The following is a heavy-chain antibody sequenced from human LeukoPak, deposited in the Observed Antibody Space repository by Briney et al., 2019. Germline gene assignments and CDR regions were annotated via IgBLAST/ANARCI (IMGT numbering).Heavy chain of an antibody. CDR1: GGSISSYY. CDR2: IYYSGST. D-gene: IGHD6-13*01. Sequence: SETLSLTCTVSGGSISSYYWSWIRQPPGKGLEWIGYIYYSGSTNYNPSLKGRVTISVDTSKNQFSLKLSSVTAADAAVYYCARHWSWYVDYWGQGTLVTVSS. J-gene: IGHJ4*02. CDR3: ARHWSWYVDY. V-gene: IGHV4-59*08.